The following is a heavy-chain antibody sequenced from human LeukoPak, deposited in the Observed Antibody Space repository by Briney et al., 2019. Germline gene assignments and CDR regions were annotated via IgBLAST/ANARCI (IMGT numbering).Heavy chain of an antibody. Sequence: PGGSLRLSCAASGFTFSSYSMNWVRQAPGKGLEWVSSISSSSSYIYYADSVKGRFTISRDNAKNSLYLQMNSLRAEDTAVYYCARDLYSNDDSFGYWGQGTLVTVSS. J-gene: IGHJ4*02. D-gene: IGHD4-11*01. CDR1: GFTFSSYS. V-gene: IGHV3-21*01. CDR2: ISSSSSYI. CDR3: ARDLYSNDDSFGY.